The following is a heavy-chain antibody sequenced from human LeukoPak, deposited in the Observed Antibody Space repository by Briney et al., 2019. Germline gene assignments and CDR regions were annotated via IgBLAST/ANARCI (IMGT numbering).Heavy chain of an antibody. Sequence: PGGSLRLSCAASGFTFSSYSMNWVRQAPGKGLEWVSSISSSSSYIYYADSVKGRFTISRDNAKNSLYLQMNSLRAEDTAVYYCARDFGATGFDYWGRGTLVAVSS. D-gene: IGHD1-26*01. J-gene: IGHJ4*02. CDR3: ARDFGATGFDY. CDR1: GFTFSSYS. V-gene: IGHV3-21*01. CDR2: ISSSSSYI.